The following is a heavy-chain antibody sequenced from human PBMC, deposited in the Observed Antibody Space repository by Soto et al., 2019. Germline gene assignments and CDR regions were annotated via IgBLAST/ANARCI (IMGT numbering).Heavy chain of an antibody. CDR1: GDSVSSNSAA. D-gene: IGHD6-13*01. CDR3: ARSTDSSFDY. V-gene: IGHV6-1*01. J-gene: IGHJ4*02. CDR2: TYYRSQWYN. Sequence: SQTLSLTCAMSGDSVSSNSAAWNWIRQSPSRGLEWLGRTYYRSQWYNDYAVSMKNRITINPDTSKNQFSLQLNSVTPEDTAVYYCARSTDSSFDYWGQGTLVTVSS.